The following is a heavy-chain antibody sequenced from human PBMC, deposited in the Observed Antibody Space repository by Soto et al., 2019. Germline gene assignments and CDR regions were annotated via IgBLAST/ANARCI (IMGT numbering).Heavy chain of an antibody. CDR1: GGSISSGGYY. CDR2: IDNSGTS. D-gene: IGHD1-20*01. J-gene: IGHJ3*02. Sequence: PSETLSLTCTVSGGSISSGGYYWGWIRQHPGKGLEWIGYIDNSGTSYYNPSLKSRVTISVDTSKNQFSLNLSSVTAADTAVYYCARVGISGTIDAFDIWXQGTMVTVSS. CDR3: ARVGISGTIDAFDI. V-gene: IGHV4-31*03.